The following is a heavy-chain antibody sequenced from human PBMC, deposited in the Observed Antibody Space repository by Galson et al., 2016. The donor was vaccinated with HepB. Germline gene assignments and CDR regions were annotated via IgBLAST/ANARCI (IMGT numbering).Heavy chain of an antibody. D-gene: IGHD3-22*01. CDR2: ISWNSGGM. CDR3: VKDINYYLDSSGYFRY. CDR1: AFSFSSFA. V-gene: IGHV3-9*01. Sequence: SLRLSCAASAFSFSSFAMTWVRQVPGKGLEWVSGISWNSGGMGYADSVKGRFTISRDNAKSSLYLQMNSLRAEDTALYYCVKDINYYLDSSGYFRYWGQGILVTVSS. J-gene: IGHJ4*02.